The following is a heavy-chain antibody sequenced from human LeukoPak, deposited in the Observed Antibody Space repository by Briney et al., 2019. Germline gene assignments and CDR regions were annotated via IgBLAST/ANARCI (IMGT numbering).Heavy chain of an antibody. CDR2: ISYSGTT. J-gene: IGHJ5*02. CDR3: ARGVNWIDP. V-gene: IGHV4-59*01. D-gene: IGHD6-13*01. CDR1: GSMYNYY. Sequence: PSETLSLTCTVSGSMYNYYWSWIRQPPGKGLEWIGYISYSGTTNYNPSLKSRVTISIDTSKNQFSLKLSSVTAADTAVYYCARGVNWIDPWGQGTLVTVSS.